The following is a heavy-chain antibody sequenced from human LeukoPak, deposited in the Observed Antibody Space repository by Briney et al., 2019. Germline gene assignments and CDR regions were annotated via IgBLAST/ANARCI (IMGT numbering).Heavy chain of an antibody. J-gene: IGHJ6*03. CDR2: IYHSGST. D-gene: IGHD1-14*01. V-gene: IGHV4-30-2*01. CDR3: AREPLQAGFGYYYMDV. CDR1: GGSISSGGYY. Sequence: PSETLSLTCTVSGGSISSGGYYWSWIRQPLGKGLEWIGYIYHSGSTYYNPSLKSRVTISVDRSKNQFSLKLSSVTAADTAVYYCAREPLQAGFGYYYMDVWGKGTTVTVSS.